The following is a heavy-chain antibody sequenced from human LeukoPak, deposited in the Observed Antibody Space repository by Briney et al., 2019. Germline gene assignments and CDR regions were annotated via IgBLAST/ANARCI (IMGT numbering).Heavy chain of an antibody. V-gene: IGHV3-23*01. J-gene: IGHJ4*02. CDR2: ISGSGGST. CDR1: GFIFSSYT. D-gene: IGHD3-10*01. CDR3: AKDSRFVFGESSPSHFDY. Sequence: PGGSLRLSCAASGFIFSSYTMNWVRQAPGKGLEWVSTISGSGGSTYYADSVKGRITISRDNSKTTLYLQMNSLRAEDTAVYYCAKDSRFVFGESSPSHFDYWGQGALVTVSS.